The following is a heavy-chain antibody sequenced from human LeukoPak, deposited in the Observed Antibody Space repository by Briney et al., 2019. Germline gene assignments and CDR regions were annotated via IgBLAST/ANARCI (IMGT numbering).Heavy chain of an antibody. D-gene: IGHD3-22*01. J-gene: IGHJ3*02. CDR2: ISGSGGST. CDR3: ASRDSSGYYYGGAFDI. Sequence: PGGSLRLSCAASGFTFSSYGMSWVRQAPGKGLEWVSAISGSGGSTYYADSVKGRFTISRDNSKNTLYLQMDSLRAEDTAVYYCASRDSSGYYYGGAFDIWGQGTMVTVSS. CDR1: GFTFSSYG. V-gene: IGHV3-23*01.